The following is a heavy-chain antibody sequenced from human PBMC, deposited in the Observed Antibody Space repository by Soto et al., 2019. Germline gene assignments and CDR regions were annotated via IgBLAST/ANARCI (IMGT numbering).Heavy chain of an antibody. D-gene: IGHD6-13*01. CDR3: AKSQSSSPAGSFDY. Sequence: EVQLVESGGGLVQPGRSLRLSCAASGFTLDDYAMHWVRQAPGKGLEWVSGITWNTGSIGYADSVKGRFTISRDNAKNSLFLQMNSLRAEDTALYYCAKSQSSSPAGSFDYWGQGTLVTVSS. V-gene: IGHV3-9*01. CDR1: GFTLDDYA. CDR2: ITWNTGSI. J-gene: IGHJ4*02.